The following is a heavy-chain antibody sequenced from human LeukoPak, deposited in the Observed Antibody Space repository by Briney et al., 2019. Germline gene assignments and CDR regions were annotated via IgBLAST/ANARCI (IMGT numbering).Heavy chain of an antibody. Sequence: PSETLSLTCTVSGGSISSTNYYWSWIRQPPGKGLEWIGSIYYSGSTYYNPSLKSRLTISLDTSKNQFSLSLSSVTAADTAFYYCARRYNWNDRWDWGQGTLVTVSP. D-gene: IGHD1-1*01. CDR2: IYYSGST. CDR3: ARRYNWNDRWD. V-gene: IGHV4-39*07. J-gene: IGHJ4*02. CDR1: GGSISSTNYY.